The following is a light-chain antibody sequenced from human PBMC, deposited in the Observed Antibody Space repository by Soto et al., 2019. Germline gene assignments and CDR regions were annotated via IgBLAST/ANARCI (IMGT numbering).Light chain of an antibody. CDR2: SNN. CDR3: AAWDDSLNGVV. J-gene: IGLJ2*01. CDR1: SSNIGRNT. Sequence: QSVLTQPPSASGTPGQRVTISCSGSSSNIGRNTVNWYQQLPGTAPKLLIYSNNQRPSGVPDRVSASKSGSSASLAISGLQSEDEADYYCAAWDDSLNGVVFGGGTKVTVL. V-gene: IGLV1-44*01.